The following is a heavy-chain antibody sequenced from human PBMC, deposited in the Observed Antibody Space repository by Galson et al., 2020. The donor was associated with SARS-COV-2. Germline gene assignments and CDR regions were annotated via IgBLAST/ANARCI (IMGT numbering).Heavy chain of an antibody. J-gene: IGHJ4*02. CDR3: ATDRTGITPDS. D-gene: IGHD3-10*01. Sequence: GGSQRLSCAASGNTFSRYGMNWVRQAPGKGPEWVSFVQSDGGKTHYAESVKGRFTISRDNSKDTLYLQMNNLRPDDTAVYFCATDRTGITPDSWGQGTLVSVSS. CDR2: VQSDGGKT. CDR1: GNTFSRYG. V-gene: IGHV3-30*02.